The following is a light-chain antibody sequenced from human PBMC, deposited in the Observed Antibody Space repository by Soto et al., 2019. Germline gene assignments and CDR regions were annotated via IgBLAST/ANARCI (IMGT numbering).Light chain of an antibody. J-gene: IGLJ1*01. Sequence: QSVLTQPASVSGSPGQSITISCTGTSSDVGGYNYVSWYQQHPGKAPKLMIYDVSNRPSGVSNRFSGSESGNTASLTISGLQAEDEADYYCCSYTSSSTFVFGRGTKVTVL. CDR1: SSDVGGYNY. CDR3: CSYTSSSTFV. CDR2: DVS. V-gene: IGLV2-14*01.